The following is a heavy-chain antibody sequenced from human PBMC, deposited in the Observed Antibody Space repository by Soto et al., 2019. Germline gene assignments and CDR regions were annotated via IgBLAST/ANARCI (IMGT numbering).Heavy chain of an antibody. V-gene: IGHV1-8*01. Sequence: GASVKVSCKASGYTFTSYDINWVRQATGQGPEWVGWMNPNSGNTGSAQKFQGRVTVTRNISISTAYMELSSLTSEDTAVYYCARGRPDSSRWYWGFDYWGRGTLVTVSS. J-gene: IGHJ4*02. CDR1: GYTFTSYD. CDR3: ARGRPDSSRWYWGFDY. D-gene: IGHD6-13*01. CDR2: MNPNSGNT.